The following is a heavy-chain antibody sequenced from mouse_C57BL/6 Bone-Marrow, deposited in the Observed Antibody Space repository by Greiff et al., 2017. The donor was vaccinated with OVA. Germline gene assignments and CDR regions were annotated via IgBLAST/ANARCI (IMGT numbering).Heavy chain of an antibody. CDR1: GFTFSDSG. CDR2: ISSGSSTI. CDR3: ARRFAC. J-gene: IGHJ3*01. Sequence: EVQLQQSGGGLVKPGGSLKLSCAASGFTFSDSGMHWVRQAPEKGLEWVAYISSGSSTIYYADTVTGRFTISRDNAKNTLFLQMTSLLSWDTVMYYCARRFACWGQGTLVTVSA. V-gene: IGHV5-17*01.